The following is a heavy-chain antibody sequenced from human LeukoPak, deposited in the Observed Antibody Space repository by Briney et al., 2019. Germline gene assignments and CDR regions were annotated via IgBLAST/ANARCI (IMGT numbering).Heavy chain of an antibody. CDR1: GDSVSSNSAA. J-gene: IGHJ3*02. CDR3: ARDKSIGSGWSHDAFDI. D-gene: IGHD6-19*01. V-gene: IGHV6-1*01. CDR2: TYYRSKWYN. Sequence: SQTLSLTCAISGDSVSSNSAAWNWIRQSPSRGLEWLGRTYYRSKWYNDYAVSVKSRITVNPDTSKNQFSLQLNSVTPEDTAVYYCARDKSIGSGWSHDAFDIWGQGTMVTVSS.